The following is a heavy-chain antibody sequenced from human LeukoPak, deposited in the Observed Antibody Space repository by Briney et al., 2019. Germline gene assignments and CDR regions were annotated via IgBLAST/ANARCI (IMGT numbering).Heavy chain of an antibody. CDR1: GGSISSHY. V-gene: IGHV4-59*11. Sequence: SETLSLTCTVSGGSISSHYWSWIRQPPGKGLEWIGYIYYSGSTNYNPSLKSRVTISVDTSKNQFSLKLSSVTAADTAVYYCARGNNWNEQFDPWGQGTLVTVSS. CDR3: ARGNNWNEQFDP. J-gene: IGHJ5*02. D-gene: IGHD1-20*01. CDR2: IYYSGST.